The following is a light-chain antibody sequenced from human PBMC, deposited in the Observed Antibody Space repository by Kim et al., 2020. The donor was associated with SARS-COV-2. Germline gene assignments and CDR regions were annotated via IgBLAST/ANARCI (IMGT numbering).Light chain of an antibody. CDR2: DNN. Sequence: QSVLTQPPSVSAAPGQKVTISCSGSRSNIGSNYVSWYQQFQGTAPKPLIYDNNKRASGIPDRFSGSKSDTSATLGITGLQTGDEADYYCGTWDYSLSAWVFGGGTKL. J-gene: IGLJ3*02. V-gene: IGLV1-51*01. CDR1: RSNIGSNY. CDR3: GTWDYSLSAWV.